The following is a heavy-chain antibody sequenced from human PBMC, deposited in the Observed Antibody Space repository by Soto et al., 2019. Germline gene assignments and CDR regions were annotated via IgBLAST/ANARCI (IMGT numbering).Heavy chain of an antibody. D-gene: IGHD4-17*01. J-gene: IGHJ6*02. V-gene: IGHV3-7*03. CDR1: GFNFNTYW. CDR2: IDTDGSGK. Sequence: GGSLRLSCAASGFNFNTYWMYWVRQAPGKGLEWVANIDTDGSGKNYVDSVKGRFIISRDNVKNSLFLQMNSLRAEDTAVYYCGRVPLDGNYAKGVDVWGQGTTVTVSS. CDR3: GRVPLDGNYAKGVDV.